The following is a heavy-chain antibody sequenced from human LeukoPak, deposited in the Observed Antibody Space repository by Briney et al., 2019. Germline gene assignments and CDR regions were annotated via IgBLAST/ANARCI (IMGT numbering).Heavy chain of an antibody. V-gene: IGHV3-23*01. CDR2: IGGSGELT. CDR3: AKERQQLANLDF. CDR1: GFTFRTYG. J-gene: IGHJ4*02. D-gene: IGHD6-13*01. Sequence: GGSLRLSCAATGFTFRTYGMSWVRQAPGKGLEWVSGIGGSGELTYYADSVKGRFTISRDNSKNTVYLQLNSLTAEDTAVYYCAKERQQLANLDFWGQGTLVTVSS.